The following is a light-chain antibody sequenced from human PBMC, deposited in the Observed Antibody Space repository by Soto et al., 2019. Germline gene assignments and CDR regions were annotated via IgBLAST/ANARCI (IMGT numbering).Light chain of an antibody. CDR1: SSDVGGYNY. CDR2: EVS. CDR3: SSYAGSNIGV. V-gene: IGLV2-8*01. J-gene: IGLJ2*01. Sequence: QSVLTQPPSVSGSPGQSVTISCTGTSSDVGGYNYVSWYQQHPGKAPKLMIYEVSKRPSGVPDRFSGSKSGNTASLTVSGLQAEDEADYYCSSYAGSNIGVFGGGTKLTVL.